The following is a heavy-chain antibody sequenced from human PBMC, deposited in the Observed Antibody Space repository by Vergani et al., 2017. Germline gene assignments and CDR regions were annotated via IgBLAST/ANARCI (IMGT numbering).Heavy chain of an antibody. CDR1: GGSLSGYY. V-gene: IGHV4-34*01. Sequence: QVQLQESGPGLVKPSETLSLTCAVYGGSLSGYYWSWIRLAPGKGLEWIGEINHSGTINYNPSLETRVTISGDTSKNQFSLKLNSVTAADTAVYYCGRVADFYGLGSRLLDLWGQGILVTVSS. D-gene: IGHD3-10*01. J-gene: IGHJ5*02. CDR2: INHSGTI. CDR3: GRVADFYGLGSRLLDL.